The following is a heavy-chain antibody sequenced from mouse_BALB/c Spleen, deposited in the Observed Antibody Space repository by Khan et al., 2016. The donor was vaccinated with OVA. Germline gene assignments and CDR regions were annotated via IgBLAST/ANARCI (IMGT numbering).Heavy chain of an antibody. D-gene: IGHD2-13*01. V-gene: IGHV1S135*01. CDR2: IDPFNGGT. Sequence: EVELVESGPELMKPGASVKISCKASGYSFTNYYIHWVKQSHGQSLEWLGYIDPFNGGTTYNQKFKGTATLTVDKSSSTAYMHLNNLTSEDSAGYYCTRLGTTGWFTYWGQGTLVTVSA. CDR1: GYSFTNYY. CDR3: TRLGTTGWFTY. J-gene: IGHJ3*01.